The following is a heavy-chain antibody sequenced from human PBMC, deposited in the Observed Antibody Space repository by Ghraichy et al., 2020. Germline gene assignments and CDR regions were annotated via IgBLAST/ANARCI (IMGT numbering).Heavy chain of an antibody. Sequence: EWLGRTFYRSKWYTDYAVSVKSRIIINPDTSKNQFSLQLDSVTPEDTAVYYCARAATMVRGAQNWFDPWGQGTLVTVSS. V-gene: IGHV6-1*01. CDR2: TFYRSKWYT. CDR3: ARAATMVRGAQNWFDP. J-gene: IGHJ5*02. D-gene: IGHD3-10*01.